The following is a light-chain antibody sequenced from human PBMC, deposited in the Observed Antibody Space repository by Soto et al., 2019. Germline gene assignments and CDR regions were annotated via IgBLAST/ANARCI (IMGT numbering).Light chain of an antibody. Sequence: DVQMTQSPSSLSASVGDRVTITCRAGQGINIYLAWYQQKPGKVPKLLIDAASTLQTGVPSRFRGSGSGTDFTLTLSSLQPEDVATYYCQKYDRAPLAFGGGTKVEIK. CDR2: AAS. CDR1: QGINIY. J-gene: IGKJ4*01. CDR3: QKYDRAPLA. V-gene: IGKV1-27*01.